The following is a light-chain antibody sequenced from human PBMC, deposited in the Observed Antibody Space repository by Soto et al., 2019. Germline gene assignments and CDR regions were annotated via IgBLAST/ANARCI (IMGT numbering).Light chain of an antibody. V-gene: IGKV3-20*01. CDR1: KVVTNNS. Sequence: EIVLTQSPGTLSLSPGERATFSGRASKVVTNNSLAGYQQKPGQAPRLLIYDASSRATGIPDRFSGSGSGTDFTLTISRLEPEDFAVYSCQQYVTSPLTFGGGTKVEIK. CDR2: DAS. CDR3: QQYVTSPLT. J-gene: IGKJ4*01.